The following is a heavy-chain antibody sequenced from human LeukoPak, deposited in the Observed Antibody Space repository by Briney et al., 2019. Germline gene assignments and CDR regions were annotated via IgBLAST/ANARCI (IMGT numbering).Heavy chain of an antibody. CDR3: ARDGSWQWLVFDY. J-gene: IGHJ4*02. Sequence: GGSLRLSCAASGFTFSSYEMNWVRQAPGKGLERDSYISSSGSNIYYADSGEGRFTISKDNANDSLYLQMNSLRAEDTAVYYCARDGSWQWLVFDYWGQGTLVTVSS. CDR2: ISSSGSNI. CDR1: GFTFSSYE. V-gene: IGHV3-48*03. D-gene: IGHD6-19*01.